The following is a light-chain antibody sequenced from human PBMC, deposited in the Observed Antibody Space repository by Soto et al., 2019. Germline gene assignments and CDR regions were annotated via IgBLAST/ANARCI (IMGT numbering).Light chain of an antibody. V-gene: IGKV3-20*01. CDR1: QSVRSDY. CDR2: GVS. Sequence: EIVFTQSPDTLSLSPGQRATLSCRASQSVRSDYFAWYQQNPGQAPRVIIFGVSTRATGVPDRFSGSGSGTDFTLTISRLEPEDFALYYCQQYGNSPLTFGGGTKVDIK. J-gene: IGKJ4*01. CDR3: QQYGNSPLT.